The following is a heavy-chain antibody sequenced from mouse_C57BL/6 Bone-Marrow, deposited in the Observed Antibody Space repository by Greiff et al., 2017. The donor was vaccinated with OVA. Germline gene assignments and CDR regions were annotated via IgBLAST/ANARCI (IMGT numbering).Heavy chain of an antibody. Sequence: QVQLQQSGAELARPGASVKLSCKASGYTFTSYGISWVKQRTGQGLEWIGEIYPRSGNTYYNEKFKGKATLTADKSSSTAFLELRSLTSEDSAVYFCTRRGGSYWDFDVWGTGTTVTVSS. CDR1: GYTFTSYG. V-gene: IGHV1-81*01. D-gene: IGHD1-1*01. CDR3: TRRGGSYWDFDV. J-gene: IGHJ1*03. CDR2: IYPRSGNT.